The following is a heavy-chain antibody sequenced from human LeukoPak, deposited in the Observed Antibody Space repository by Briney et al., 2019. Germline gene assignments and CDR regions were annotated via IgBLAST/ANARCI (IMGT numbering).Heavy chain of an antibody. CDR2: IYHSGST. V-gene: IGHV4-30-2*01. CDR3: ARGGSYGPPFDY. Sequence: PSETLSLTCAVSGGSISSGGYSWSWIRQPPVKGLEWIGYIYHSGSTYYNPSLKSRVTISVDRSKNQFSLKLSSVTAADTAVYYCARGGSYGPPFDYWGQGTLVTVSS. J-gene: IGHJ4*02. D-gene: IGHD5-18*01. CDR1: GGSISSGGYS.